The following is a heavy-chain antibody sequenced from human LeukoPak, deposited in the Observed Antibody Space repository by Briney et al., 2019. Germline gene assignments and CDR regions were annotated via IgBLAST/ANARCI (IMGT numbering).Heavy chain of an antibody. CDR1: GFTFSSYA. J-gene: IGHJ4*02. CDR2: ISGSGGST. V-gene: IGHV3-23*01. D-gene: IGHD2-21*02. Sequence: PGGSLRLSCAASGFTFSSYAMSWVRQAPGKGLEWVSAISGSGGSTYYADSVKGRFTISRDNSKNALYLQMNSLRAEDTAVYYCAKGSAYCGGDCHFFDYWGQGTLVTVSS. CDR3: AKGSAYCGGDCHFFDY.